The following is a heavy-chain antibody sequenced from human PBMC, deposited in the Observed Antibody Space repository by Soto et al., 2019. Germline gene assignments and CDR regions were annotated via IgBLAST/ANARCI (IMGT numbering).Heavy chain of an antibody. Sequence: SETLSLTCAVYGGSFSGYYWSWIRQPPGKGLEWIGEINHSGSTNYNPSLKSRVTISVDTSKNQFSLKLSSVTAADTAVYYCARGLWEGLRFLEWFYYYDGMDVWGQGTTVTVSS. J-gene: IGHJ6*02. CDR3: ARGLWEGLRFLEWFYYYDGMDV. CDR1: GGSFSGYY. CDR2: INHSGST. V-gene: IGHV4-34*01. D-gene: IGHD3-3*01.